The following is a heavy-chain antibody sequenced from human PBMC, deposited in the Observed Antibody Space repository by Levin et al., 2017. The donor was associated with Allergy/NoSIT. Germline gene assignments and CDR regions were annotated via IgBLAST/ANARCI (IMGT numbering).Heavy chain of an antibody. CDR1: GFTFSSYS. CDR3: ASLERVVPAASYYYYGMDV. Sequence: GGSLRLSCAASGFTFSSYSMNWVRQAPGKGLEWVSSISSSSSYIYYADSVKGRFTISRDNAKNSLYLQMNSLRAEDTAVYYCASLERVVPAASYYYYGMDVWGQGTTVTVSS. CDR2: ISSSSSYI. D-gene: IGHD2-2*01. V-gene: IGHV3-21*01. J-gene: IGHJ6*02.